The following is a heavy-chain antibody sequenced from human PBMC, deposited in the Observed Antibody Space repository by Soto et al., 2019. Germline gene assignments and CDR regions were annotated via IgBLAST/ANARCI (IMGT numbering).Heavy chain of an antibody. CDR2: IYSSGST. V-gene: IGHV4-30-4*01. Sequence: PSETLSLTCTVSGASISSGDSFWSWIRQPPGKGLEWIAYIYSSGSTYYNPSLKRRVAISIDTSKNQFSLNLSSLTAADTAVYYFASLNLSFDPWGQGTLVTVS. CDR3: ASLNLSFDP. J-gene: IGHJ5*02. CDR1: GASISSGDSF.